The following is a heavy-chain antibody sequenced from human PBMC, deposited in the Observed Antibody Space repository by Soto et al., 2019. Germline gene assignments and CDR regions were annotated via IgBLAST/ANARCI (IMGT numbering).Heavy chain of an antibody. V-gene: IGHV1-2*04. CDR2: INPNSGGT. J-gene: IGHJ2*01. CDR3: GKDRTLRRVGGENWYFDL. D-gene: IGHD3-16*01. Sequence: QVQLVQSGAEVKKPGASVKVSCKASGYTFTGYYMHWVRQAPGQGLEWMGWINPNSGGTNYAQKFQGWVTMTRDTSMNTAYKELGRVRSDGTAVYCCGKDRTLRRVGGENWYFDLWGRGTLVTVSS. CDR1: GYTFTGYY.